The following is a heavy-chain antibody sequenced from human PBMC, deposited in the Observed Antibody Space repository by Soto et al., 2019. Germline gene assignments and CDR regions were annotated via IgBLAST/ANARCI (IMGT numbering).Heavy chain of an antibody. V-gene: IGHV4-34*01. CDR2: INHSGST. CDR1: GGSFSGYC. J-gene: IGHJ4*02. D-gene: IGHD6-19*01. CDR3: ARGMAVAGTDY. Sequence: SETLSLTCAVDGGSFSGYCWSWIRQPPGKGLEWIGEINHSGSTNYNPSLKSRVTISVDTSKNQFSLKLSSVTAADTAVYYCARGMAVAGTDYWGQGTLVTVSS.